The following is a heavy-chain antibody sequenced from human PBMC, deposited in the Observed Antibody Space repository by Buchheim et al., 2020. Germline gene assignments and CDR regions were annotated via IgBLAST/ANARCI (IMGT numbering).Heavy chain of an antibody. CDR2: ISYDGSNK. CDR1: GFTFSSYG. CDR3: AKVSYDSSGYVDY. J-gene: IGHJ4*02. D-gene: IGHD3-22*01. V-gene: IGHV3-30*18. Sequence: QVQLVESGGGVVQPGRSLRLSCAASGFTFSSYGMHWVRQAPGKGLEWVAVISYDGSNKYYADSVKGRFTISRDTSKNTLYLQMNSLRAEDTAVYYCAKVSYDSSGYVDYWGQGTL.